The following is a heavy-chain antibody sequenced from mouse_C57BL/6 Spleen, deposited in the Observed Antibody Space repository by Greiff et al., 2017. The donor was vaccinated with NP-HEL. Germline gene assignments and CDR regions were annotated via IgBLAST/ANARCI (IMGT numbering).Heavy chain of an antibody. CDR3: ARDGGIGYYAMDY. CDR1: GYSITSGYY. CDR2: ISYDGSN. D-gene: IGHD2-14*01. J-gene: IGHJ4*01. V-gene: IGHV3-6*01. Sequence: EVKLVESGPGLVKPSQSLSLTCSVTGYSITSGYYWNWIRQFPGNKLEWMGYISYDGSNNYNPSLKNRISITRDTSKNQFFLKLNSVTTEDTATYYCARDGGIGYYAMDYWGQGTSVTVSS.